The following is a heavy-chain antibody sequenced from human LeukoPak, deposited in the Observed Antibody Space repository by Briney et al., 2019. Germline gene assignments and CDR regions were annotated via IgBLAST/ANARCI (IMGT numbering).Heavy chain of an antibody. CDR2: INPNSGGT. CDR1: GDRISSYG. CDR3: ATTPLPDNSGWYQRPYDY. J-gene: IGHJ4*02. D-gene: IGHD6-19*01. V-gene: IGHV1-2*06. Sequence: VASVKVSCKASGDRISSYGITWVRQAPGQGLEWMGRINPNSGGTNYAQKFQGRVTMTRDTSISTAYMELSRLRSDDTAVYYCATTPLPDNSGWYQRPYDYWGQGTLVTVSS.